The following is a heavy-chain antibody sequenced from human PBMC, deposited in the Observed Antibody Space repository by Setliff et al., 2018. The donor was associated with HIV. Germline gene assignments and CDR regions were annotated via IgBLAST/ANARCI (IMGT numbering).Heavy chain of an antibody. Sequence: ASVKVSCKASGGIFINSAFSWVRQAPGQGLEWMGSIIPIFNTGNYAQKFQNRVTITADESTSTAYVELSSLRSEDTAVYFCTTGRHYYDSSDYPANPFDVWGQGTMVTVSS. CDR2: IIPIFNTG. CDR1: GGIFINSA. J-gene: IGHJ3*01. CDR3: TTGRHYYDSSDYPANPFDV. D-gene: IGHD3-22*01. V-gene: IGHV1-69*13.